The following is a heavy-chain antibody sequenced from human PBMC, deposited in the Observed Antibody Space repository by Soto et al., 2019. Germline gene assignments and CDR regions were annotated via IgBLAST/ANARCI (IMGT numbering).Heavy chain of an antibody. Sequence: QVQLVQSGAEVKKPGSSVKVSCKASGGTFSNYAISWVRQAPGQGLEWMGGIIPIFGTANYAQKFQGRVTITADKSTSTAYMELSSLRSEDTAVYYCAIGAGRSSWTAHGSSYTWYDPWGQGTLVTVSS. CDR2: IIPIFGTA. D-gene: IGHD6-13*01. CDR3: AIGAGRSSWTAHGSSYTWYDP. J-gene: IGHJ5*02. CDR1: GGTFSNYA. V-gene: IGHV1-69*06.